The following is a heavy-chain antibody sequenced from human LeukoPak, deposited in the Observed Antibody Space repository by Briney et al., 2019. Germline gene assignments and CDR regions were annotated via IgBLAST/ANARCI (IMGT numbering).Heavy chain of an antibody. J-gene: IGHJ4*02. CDR1: CIIINYYL. D-gene: IGHD1-1*01. CDR2: IPKPGST. Sequence: GAQIPCWASGCIIINYYLQRVIRQAAREGLGIVSFIPKPGSTNFAHPVQGRFTISRDNAKNSLYLQITSLRAEDTALYFCARNHPSRNDGWPLFDFWGRGTLVTVSS. CDR3: ARNHPSRNDGWPLFDF. V-gene: IGHV3-11*01.